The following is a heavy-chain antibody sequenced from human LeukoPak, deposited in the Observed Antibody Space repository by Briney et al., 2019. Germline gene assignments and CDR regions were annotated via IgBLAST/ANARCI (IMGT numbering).Heavy chain of an antibody. V-gene: IGHV4-39*07. CDR3: ARGTPLGYCSSTSCYSRLNWFDP. CDR1: GGSISSSSYY. J-gene: IGHJ5*02. CDR2: INHSGST. Sequence: SSETLSLTCTVSGGSISSSSYYWGWIRQPPGKGLEWIGEINHSGSTNYNPSLKSRVTISVDTSKNQFSLKLSSVTAADTAVYYCARGTPLGYCSSTSCYSRLNWFDPWGQGTLVTVSS. D-gene: IGHD2-2*01.